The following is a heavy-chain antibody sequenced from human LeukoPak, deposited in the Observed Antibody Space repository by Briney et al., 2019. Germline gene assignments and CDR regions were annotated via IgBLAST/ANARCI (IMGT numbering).Heavy chain of an antibody. CDR2: IYYSGNT. D-gene: IGHD3-3*01. V-gene: IGHV4-59*08. CDR3: ARQRFLESYFDY. J-gene: IGHJ4*02. Sequence: PSETLSLTCTVSGGSISSYYWSWIRQPPGKRLEWIGYIYYSGNTNYNPSLKSRVTISVDTSKNQFSLKLNSVTAADTALYYCARQRFLESYFDYWGQGTLVTVSS. CDR1: GGSISSYY.